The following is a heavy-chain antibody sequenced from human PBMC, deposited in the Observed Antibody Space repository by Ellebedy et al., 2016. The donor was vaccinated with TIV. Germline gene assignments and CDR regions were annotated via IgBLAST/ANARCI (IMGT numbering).Heavy chain of an antibody. J-gene: IGHJ4*02. V-gene: IGHV1-46*01. D-gene: IGHD4-23*01. Sequence: ASVKVSCKASGYTFTSYFLHWVRQAPGQGLEWMGIMNPSGGSTTYAQKFQGRVTMTRDRSTSTVYMELWNLRSDDTAVYYCARGLSYGGSHYWGQGTLVTVSS. CDR2: MNPSGGST. CDR1: GYTFTSYF. CDR3: ARGLSYGGSHY.